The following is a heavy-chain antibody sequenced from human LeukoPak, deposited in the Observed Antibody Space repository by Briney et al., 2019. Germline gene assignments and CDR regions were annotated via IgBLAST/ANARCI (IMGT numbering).Heavy chain of an antibody. D-gene: IGHD3-10*01. V-gene: IGHV1-3*01. Sequence: ASVKVSCKASGYTFTSYAMHWVRQAPGQRLEWMGWINAGNGNTKYSQKFQGRVTTTRDTSASTAYMELSSLRSEDTAVYYCARLWFGELFDYWGQGTLVTVSS. CDR2: INAGNGNT. J-gene: IGHJ4*02. CDR3: ARLWFGELFDY. CDR1: GYTFTSYA.